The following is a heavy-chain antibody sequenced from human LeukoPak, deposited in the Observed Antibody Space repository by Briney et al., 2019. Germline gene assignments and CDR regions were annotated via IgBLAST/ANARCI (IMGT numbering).Heavy chain of an antibody. D-gene: IGHD3-3*01. CDR2: IIPIFGTA. J-gene: IGHJ5*02. CDR1: GGTFSRYA. CDR3: ARAPTIFGVVTFAWFDP. Sequence: SVKVSCKASGGTFSRYAFSWVRQAPGQGLEWMGGIIPIFGTANYAQKFQGRVTITTDESTSTAYMALSSLRSEDTAVYYCARAPTIFGVVTFAWFDPWGQGTLVTVSS. V-gene: IGHV1-69*05.